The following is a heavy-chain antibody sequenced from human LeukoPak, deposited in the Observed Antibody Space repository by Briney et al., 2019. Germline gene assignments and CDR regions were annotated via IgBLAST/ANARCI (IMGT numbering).Heavy chain of an antibody. V-gene: IGHV3-23*01. Sequence: PGGSLRLSCAASGFTFSSHGMTWVPQAPGKGLEWVSAITGSGDGTYYADSVKGRFTISRDNSKNTLYLQMNRLRAEDTAVYYCARLYSSSDVWGKGTTVTVSS. CDR3: ARLYSSSDV. D-gene: IGHD6-6*01. J-gene: IGHJ6*04. CDR1: GFTFSSHG. CDR2: ITGSGDGT.